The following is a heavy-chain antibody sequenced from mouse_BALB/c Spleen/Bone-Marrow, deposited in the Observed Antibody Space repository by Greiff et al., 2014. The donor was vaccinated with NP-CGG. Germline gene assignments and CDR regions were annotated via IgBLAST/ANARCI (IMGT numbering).Heavy chain of an antibody. CDR3: SAWGYVDY. J-gene: IGHJ2*01. CDR2: IDPENGDT. V-gene: IGHV14-4*02. Sequence: DVKLQESGAELVRSGASVKLSCTASGFNIKDYYMHWVKQRPEQGLEWIGWIDPENGDTEYAPKFQGKATMTADTSSNTAYLQLSSLTSEDTAVYYCSAWGYVDYWGQGTTLTVSS. CDR1: GFNIKDYY.